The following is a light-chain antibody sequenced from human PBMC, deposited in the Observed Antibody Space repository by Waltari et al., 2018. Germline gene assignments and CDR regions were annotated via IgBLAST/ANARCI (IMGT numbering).Light chain of an antibody. CDR1: QSSSSY. CDR3: QQSYSTPLT. V-gene: IGKV1-39*01. J-gene: IGKJ4*01. CDR2: AAS. Sequence: DIQMSQSPSSPSASVGDRVTITCRASQSSSSYLNWYQQKPGKAPKLLIYAASSLQSGVPSRFSGSGSGTDFTLTISSLQPEDFATYYCQQSYSTPLTFGGGTKVEIK.